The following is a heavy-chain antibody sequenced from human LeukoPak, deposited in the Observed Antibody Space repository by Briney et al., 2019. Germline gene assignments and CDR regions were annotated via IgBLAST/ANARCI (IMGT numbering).Heavy chain of an antibody. CDR1: GGSISSGGYY. D-gene: IGHD6-13*01. J-gene: IGHJ6*02. Sequence: SQTPSLTCTVSGGSISSGGYYWSWIRQHPGKGLEWIGYIYYSGSTYYNPSLKSRVTISVDTSKNQFSLKLSSVTAADTAVYYCARDLVSSSWGMDVWGQGTTVTVSS. CDR2: IYYSGST. CDR3: ARDLVSSSWGMDV. V-gene: IGHV4-31*03.